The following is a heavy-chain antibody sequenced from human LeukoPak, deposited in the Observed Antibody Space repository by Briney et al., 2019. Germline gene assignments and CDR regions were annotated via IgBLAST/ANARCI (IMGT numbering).Heavy chain of an antibody. CDR2: IYSGGST. CDR3: ASSYYDILTGYPYGAFDI. D-gene: IGHD3-9*01. CDR1: GFTFSSYA. V-gene: IGHV3-53*01. Sequence: GGSLRLSCAASGFTFSSYAMTWVRQAPGKGLEWVSVIYSGGSTYYADSVKGRFTISRDNSKNTLYLQMNSLRAEDTAVYYCASSYYDILTGYPYGAFDIWGQGTMVTVSS. J-gene: IGHJ3*02.